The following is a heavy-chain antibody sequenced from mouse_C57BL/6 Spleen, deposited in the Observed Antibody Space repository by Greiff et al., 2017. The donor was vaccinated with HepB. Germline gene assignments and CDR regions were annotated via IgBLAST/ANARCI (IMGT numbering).Heavy chain of an antibody. CDR2: IRNKANGYTT. CDR1: GFTFTDYY. V-gene: IGHV7-3*01. CDR3: ARRGGYSNYEDCYFDV. D-gene: IGHD2-5*01. Sequence: EVQLVESGGGLVQPGGSLSLSCAASGFTFTDYYMSWVRQPPGKALEWLGFIRNKANGYTTEYSAYVKGRFTISSVNSQSILYLQMNALRSEDSATYYCARRGGYSNYEDCYFDVWGTGTTVTVSS. J-gene: IGHJ1*03.